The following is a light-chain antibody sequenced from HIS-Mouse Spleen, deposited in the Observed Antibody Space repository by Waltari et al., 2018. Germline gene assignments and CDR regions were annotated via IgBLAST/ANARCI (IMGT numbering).Light chain of an antibody. J-gene: IGKJ3*01. CDR2: WAS. CDR3: QQYYSTPFT. Sequence: DIVMTQSPDSLAVSLGERATINCKSSQSVLYSSNTKNYLAWYQQKPGQLPKLLIYWASTRECGVPDRFSGSGSGTDFTLTISSLQAEDVAVYYCQQYYSTPFTFGPGTKVDIK. CDR1: QSVLYSSNTKNY. V-gene: IGKV4-1*01.